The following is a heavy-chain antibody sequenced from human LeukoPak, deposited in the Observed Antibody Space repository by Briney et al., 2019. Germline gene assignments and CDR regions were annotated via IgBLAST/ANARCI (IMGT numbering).Heavy chain of an antibody. CDR2: IYPGDSDT. D-gene: IGHD1-26*01. J-gene: IGHJ4*02. CDR3: ARQWELPDY. CDR1: GYSLTSYW. Sequence: GESLKISCHGSGYSLTSYWIAWVGQMRVQGLEWMGIIYPGDSDTRYSPSFQGQVTISADKSISTAYLQWSSLKASDTAMYYCARQWELPDYWGQGTLVTVSS. V-gene: IGHV5-51*01.